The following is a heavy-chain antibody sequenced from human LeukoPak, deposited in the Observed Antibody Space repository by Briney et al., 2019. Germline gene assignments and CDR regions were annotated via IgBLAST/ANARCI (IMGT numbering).Heavy chain of an antibody. CDR1: GDSISNYY. Sequence: GSLSLTCTVSGDSISNYYWSWIRQSPGKELEWIGYMYNRGSTIYNPSLKSRVTISTDTSKNQFSLRLTSVTAADTAVYYCARAEKAVTGTLDSWGQGTLITVSS. CDR3: ARAEKAVTGTLDS. CDR2: MYNRGST. D-gene: IGHD6-19*01. V-gene: IGHV4-59*01. J-gene: IGHJ4*02.